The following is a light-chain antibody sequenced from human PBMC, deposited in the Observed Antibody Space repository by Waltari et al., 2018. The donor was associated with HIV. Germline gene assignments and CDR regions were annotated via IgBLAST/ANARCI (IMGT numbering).Light chain of an antibody. J-gene: IGKJ4*01. CDR2: GAS. V-gene: IGKV3-11*01. CDR1: QSVSSS. CDR3: QQRRNWPLT. Sequence: EIVSTQSPDTLSLSPGERATLSCWASQSVSSSLAWYQQKPGQPPRLLIYGASNRATGIPARFSGSGSGTDFTLTISSLEPEDFAVYYCQQRRNWPLTFGGGTKVEIK.